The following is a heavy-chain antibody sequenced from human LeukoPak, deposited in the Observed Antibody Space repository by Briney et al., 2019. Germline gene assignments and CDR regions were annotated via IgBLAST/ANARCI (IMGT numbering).Heavy chain of an antibody. D-gene: IGHD1-26*01. CDR3: ARKISGSYYGLDY. J-gene: IGHJ4*02. V-gene: IGHV5-51*01. Sequence: GESLKISCKVSGSTFSNYWIGWVRQMPGKGLEWVGIIYPADSETRYSPSFQGQVTMSVDKSISTAYLQWSSLKASDTAIYFCARKISGSYYGLDYWGQGTLVTVSS. CDR1: GSTFSNYW. CDR2: IYPADSET.